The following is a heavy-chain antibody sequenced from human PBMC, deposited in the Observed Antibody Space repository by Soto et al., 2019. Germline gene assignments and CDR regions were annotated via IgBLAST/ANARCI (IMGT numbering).Heavy chain of an antibody. D-gene: IGHD3-10*01. CDR2: VNPILSMS. J-gene: IGHJ4*02. CDR1: GDTFSFYS. CDR3: ATSYGSGYRAFDY. Sequence: QVQLVQSGAEVKRPGSSVKVSCKASGDTFSFYSINWVRQAPGLGLEWMGRVNPILSMSNYAQRFQGRVTXTXDQXASTDYMELSGLRSEDTAMYYCATSYGSGYRAFDYWGQGALVTVSS. V-gene: IGHV1-69*04.